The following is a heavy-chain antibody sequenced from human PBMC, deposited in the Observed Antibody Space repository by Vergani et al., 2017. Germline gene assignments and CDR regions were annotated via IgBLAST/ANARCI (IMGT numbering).Heavy chain of an antibody. D-gene: IGHD3-22*01. J-gene: IGHJ1*01. Sequence: EVQLLESGGGLVQPGGSLRLSCAASGFSFSSYAMTWVRQAPGKGLEWVSGISGSGGSTYYADSVKGRFTISRDNSKNTLYLQMNSLRAEDTAVYYCAGLETYYYDSSGYPKYFQHWGQGTLVTVSS. CDR3: AGLETYYYDSSGYPKYFQH. V-gene: IGHV3-23*01. CDR1: GFSFSSYA. CDR2: ISGSGGST.